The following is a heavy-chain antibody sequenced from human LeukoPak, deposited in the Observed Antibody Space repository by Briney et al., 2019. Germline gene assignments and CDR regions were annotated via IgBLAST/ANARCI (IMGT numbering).Heavy chain of an antibody. Sequence: ASVKVSCKASGYTFTSYGISWVRQAPGQGLEWMGWISAYNGNTNYAQKLQDRVTMTTDTSTSTAYMELRSLRSDDTAVYYCARTPLGIVGAMPFDYWGQGTLVTVSS. J-gene: IGHJ4*02. CDR3: ARTPLGIVGAMPFDY. CDR2: ISAYNGNT. V-gene: IGHV1-18*01. D-gene: IGHD1-26*01. CDR1: GYTFTSYG.